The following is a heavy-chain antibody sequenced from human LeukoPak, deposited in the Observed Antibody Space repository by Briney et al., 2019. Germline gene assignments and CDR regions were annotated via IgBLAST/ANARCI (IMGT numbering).Heavy chain of an antibody. CDR1: GFTFSSYW. J-gene: IGHJ4*02. Sequence: PGGSLRLSCAASGFTFSSYWMHWVRQAPGKGLVWVSRINTDGSSTSYADSVKGRFTISRDNAKNTLYLQMNSLRAEDTAVYYCAKGLINDWSALEYWGQGTLVTVSS. V-gene: IGHV3-74*01. D-gene: IGHD3-9*01. CDR2: INTDGSST. CDR3: AKGLINDWSALEY.